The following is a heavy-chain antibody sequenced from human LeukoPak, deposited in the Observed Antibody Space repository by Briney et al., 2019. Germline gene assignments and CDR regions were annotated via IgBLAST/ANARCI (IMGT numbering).Heavy chain of an antibody. J-gene: IGHJ6*03. CDR2: IHTSGST. CDR3: VRVIGAPNYYYYMDV. Sequence: SETLSLTCTVSGGSISTYYWSWIRQPAGKGLEWIGRIHTSGSTNYNPSLKSRVTMSVDTSKNQFSLKLSSVTAADTAVYYCVRVIGAPNYYYYMDVWGKGTTVTVSS. D-gene: IGHD3-22*01. CDR1: GGSISTYY. V-gene: IGHV4-4*07.